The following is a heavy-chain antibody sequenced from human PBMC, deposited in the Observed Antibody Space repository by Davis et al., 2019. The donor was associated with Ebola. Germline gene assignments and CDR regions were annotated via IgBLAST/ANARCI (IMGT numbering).Heavy chain of an antibody. CDR1: GFTFSSYW. D-gene: IGHD6-19*01. Sequence: GESLKISCAASGFTFSSYWMSWVRQAPGKGLEWVANIKQDGSEKYYVDSVKGRFTISRDNAKNSLYLQMNSLRAEDTAVYYCARSHQWLPYYFDNWGQGTLVTVSS. CDR3: ARSHQWLPYYFDN. V-gene: IGHV3-7*01. CDR2: IKQDGSEK. J-gene: IGHJ4*02.